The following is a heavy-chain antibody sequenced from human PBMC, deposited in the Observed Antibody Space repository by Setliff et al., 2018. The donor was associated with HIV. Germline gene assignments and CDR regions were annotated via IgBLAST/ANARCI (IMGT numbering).Heavy chain of an antibody. Sequence: PSETLSLTCPVSGGSITRTPYYWGWIRQPPGKGLEWIGSIQHSGTAYDNPSLKSRVTISVDPSKNQILLRLSSVTAADTAAYYCARLSGGMVPNYWGQGTLVTVSS. CDR3: ARLSGGMVPNY. CDR2: IQHSGTA. D-gene: IGHD3-10*01. CDR1: GGSITRTPYY. J-gene: IGHJ4*02. V-gene: IGHV4-39*01.